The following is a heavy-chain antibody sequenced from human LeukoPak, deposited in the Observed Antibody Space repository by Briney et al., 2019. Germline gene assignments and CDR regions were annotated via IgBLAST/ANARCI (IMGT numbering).Heavy chain of an antibody. D-gene: IGHD3-10*01. J-gene: IGHJ4*02. V-gene: IGHV4-59*12. CDR1: GGSISSYY. CDR3: ASSGPMVRGGIDY. Sequence: PSETLSLTCTVSGGSISSYYWSWIRQPPGKGLEWIGYIYHSGSTYYNPSLKSRVTISVDRSKNQFSLKLSSVTAADTAVYYCASSGPMVRGGIDYWGQGTLVTVSS. CDR2: IYHSGST.